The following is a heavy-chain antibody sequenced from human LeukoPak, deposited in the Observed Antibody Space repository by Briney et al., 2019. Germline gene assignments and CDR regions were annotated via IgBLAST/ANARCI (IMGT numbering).Heavy chain of an antibody. J-gene: IGHJ4*02. CDR3: ARGGSYYYFDY. D-gene: IGHD1-26*01. CDR2: IYYSGST. Sequence: SETLSLTCTVSGGSISSGDYYWSWIRQPPGKGLEWIGHIYYSGSTYYNPSLKSRVTISVDTSKNQFSLKLSSVTAADTAVYYCARGGSYYYFDYWGQGTLVTVSS. V-gene: IGHV4-30-4*08. CDR1: GGSISSGDYY.